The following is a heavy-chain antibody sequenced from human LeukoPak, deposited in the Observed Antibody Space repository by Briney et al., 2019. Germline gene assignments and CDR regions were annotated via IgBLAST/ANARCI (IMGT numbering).Heavy chain of an antibody. CDR1: GFTFSSYA. Sequence: GGSLRLSCAASGFTFSSYAMSWVRQAPGKGLEWVSAISGSGGSTYYADSVKGRFTISRDNSKNTLYLQMNSLRAEDTAVYYCAKDHDNTDYYYYFDSWGQGTLVTVSS. D-gene: IGHD2-21*01. CDR2: ISGSGGST. CDR3: AKDHDNTDYYYYFDS. J-gene: IGHJ4*02. V-gene: IGHV3-23*01.